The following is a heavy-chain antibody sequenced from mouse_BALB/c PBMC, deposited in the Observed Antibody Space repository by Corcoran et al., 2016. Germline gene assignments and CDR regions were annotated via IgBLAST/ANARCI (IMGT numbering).Heavy chain of an antibody. V-gene: IGHV9-1*02. CDR2: INTYTGEP. CDR1: GYTFTNYG. D-gene: IGHD2-1*01. J-gene: IGHJ2*01. CDR3: ATYGNYRTHFDY. Sequence: QIQLVQSGPELKKHGETVKISCKASGYTFTNYGMNWVKQAPGKGLKWMGWINTYTGEPTYADDFKGRFAFSLETSASTAYLQINNLKNEDMATYFCATYGNYRTHFDYWGQGTTLTVSS.